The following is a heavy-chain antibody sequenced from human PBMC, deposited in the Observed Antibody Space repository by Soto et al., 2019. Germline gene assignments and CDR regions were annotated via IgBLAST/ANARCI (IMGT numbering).Heavy chain of an antibody. CDR1: GFTFSSYA. D-gene: IGHD3-10*01. Sequence: GGSLRLSCAASGFTFSSYAMSWVRQAPGKGLEWVSAISGSGGSTYYADSVKGRFTISRDNSKNTLYLQMNSLRAEDTAVYYCAKQSNYYGSGPYISSFDYWGQGTLVTVSS. V-gene: IGHV3-23*01. J-gene: IGHJ4*02. CDR2: ISGSGGST. CDR3: AKQSNYYGSGPYISSFDY.